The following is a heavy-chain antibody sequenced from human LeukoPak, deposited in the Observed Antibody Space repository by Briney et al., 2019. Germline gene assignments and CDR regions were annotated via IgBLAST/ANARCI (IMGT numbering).Heavy chain of an antibody. Sequence: SETLSLTCTVSGGPTNTVSYYWGWIRQPPGQGLEWIGSIYYSGSSYYNPSHQSRVTLSLETSKNQYSLKLTSVTAADTAVYYCARERGYSYALRGFDTWGQRTLVTVSS. CDR1: GGPTNTVSYY. CDR3: ARERGYSYALRGFDT. J-gene: IGHJ5*02. CDR2: IYYSGSS. V-gene: IGHV4-39*07. D-gene: IGHD5-18*01.